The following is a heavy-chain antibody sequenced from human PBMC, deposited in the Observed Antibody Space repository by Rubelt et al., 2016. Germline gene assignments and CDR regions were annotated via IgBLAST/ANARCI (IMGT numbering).Heavy chain of an antibody. CDR2: ISSSSSYI. CDR1: GLTVSSNY. J-gene: IGHJ6*03. D-gene: IGHD5-24*01. CDR3: ASAWDGWYYYYYYMDV. V-gene: IGHV3-21*01. Sequence: EVQLVESGGGLIQPGGSLRLSCAASGLTVSSNYMSWVRQAPGKGLEWVSSISSSSSYIYYADSVKGRFTISRDNAKNSLYLQMNSLRAEDTAVYYCASAWDGWYYYYYYMDVWGKGTTVTVSS.